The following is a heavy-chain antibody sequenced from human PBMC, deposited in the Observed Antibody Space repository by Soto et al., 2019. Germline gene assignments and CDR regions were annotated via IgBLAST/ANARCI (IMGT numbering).Heavy chain of an antibody. J-gene: IGHJ4*02. CDR2: IIPIFGTA. V-gene: IGHV1-69*06. Sequence: SVKVSCKASGGTFNSYATGWVRQAPGQGLEWMGGIIPIFGTANYAQKFQGRVTITADKSTSTAYMELSSLRSEDTAVYYCARVYDQAAGFDYWGQGTLVTVSS. D-gene: IGHD6-13*01. CDR1: GGTFNSYA. CDR3: ARVYDQAAGFDY.